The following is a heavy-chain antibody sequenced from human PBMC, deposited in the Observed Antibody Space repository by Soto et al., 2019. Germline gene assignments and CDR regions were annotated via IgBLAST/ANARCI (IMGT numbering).Heavy chain of an antibody. J-gene: IGHJ4*02. CDR1: GYSFTGYW. D-gene: IGHD3-22*01. CDR3: ARQIYDSDTGPNFQYYFDS. V-gene: IGHV5-51*01. Sequence: GESLKISNKGSGYSFTGYWIGWVRQMPGKGLEWMGIIYPGDSDTRYSPSFQGHVTISVTKSITTVFLQWSSLRASDTAMYYCARQIYDSDTGPNFQYYFDSWGQGTQVTVYS. CDR2: IYPGDSDT.